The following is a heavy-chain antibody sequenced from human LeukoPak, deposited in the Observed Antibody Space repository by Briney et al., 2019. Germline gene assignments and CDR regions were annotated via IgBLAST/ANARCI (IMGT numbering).Heavy chain of an antibody. CDR2: IKEDGSKE. CDR1: GFTLSKYW. D-gene: IGHD6-19*01. V-gene: IGHV3-7*01. CDR3: ARDFGDSSGWYNDY. J-gene: IGHJ4*02. Sequence: GGSLRLSCAASGFTLSKYWMSWVRQAPGKGLEWLADIKEDGSKEYFVDSVKGRFTISRDNTKNSVYLQMDSLRAEDTAVYYCARDFGDSSGWYNDYWGQGTLVIVSS.